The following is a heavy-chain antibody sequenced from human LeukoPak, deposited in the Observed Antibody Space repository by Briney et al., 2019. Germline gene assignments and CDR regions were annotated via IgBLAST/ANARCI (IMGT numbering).Heavy chain of an antibody. CDR3: ARTRRITMVRGGILFDP. V-gene: IGHV4-31*03. CDR1: GGSISSGGYY. D-gene: IGHD3-10*01. Sequence: SETLSLTCTVSGGSISSGGYYWSWIRQHPGKGLEWIGYIYYSGSTYYNPSLKSRVTISVDTSKNQFSLKLSSVTAADTAVYYCARTRRITMVRGGILFDPWGQGTLVTVSS. J-gene: IGHJ5*02. CDR2: IYYSGST.